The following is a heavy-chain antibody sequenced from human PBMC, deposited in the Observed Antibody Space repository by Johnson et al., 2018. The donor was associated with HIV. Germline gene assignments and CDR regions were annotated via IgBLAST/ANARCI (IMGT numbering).Heavy chain of an antibody. CDR3: AKSTQANILRESGPYGALDV. CDR1: GFTFSSYA. J-gene: IGHJ3*01. V-gene: IGHV3-30*04. Sequence: QVQLVESGGGVVQPGRSLRLSCAASGFTFSSYAMHWVRQAPGKGLEWVAVISYDGSNKYYADSVKGRFTISRDNSKNTLFLQMNSLRPEDTAVYYCAKSTQANILRESGPYGALDVWGQGTMVTVSS. D-gene: IGHD3-10*01. CDR2: ISYDGSNK.